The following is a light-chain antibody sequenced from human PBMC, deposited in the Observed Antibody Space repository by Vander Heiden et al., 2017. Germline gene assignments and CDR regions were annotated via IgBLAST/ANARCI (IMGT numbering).Light chain of an antibody. J-gene: IGKJ5*01. V-gene: IGKV3-15*01. Sequence: ELVMPQSPATLSVSPGERATLSCRASQSVSSNLAWYQQKPSQAPRPLIYGASTRATGIPARFSGSGSETEFTLTISSLQSEDFAVYYCQQYNNWPPSTFGEGTRLESK. CDR1: QSVSSN. CDR3: QQYNNWPPST. CDR2: GAS.